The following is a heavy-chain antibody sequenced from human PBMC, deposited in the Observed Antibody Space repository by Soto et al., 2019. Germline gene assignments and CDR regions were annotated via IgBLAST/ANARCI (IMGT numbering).Heavy chain of an antibody. Sequence: ASVKVSCKASGYTFTSYGIIWVRQAPGQGLEWMGWISAYNGNTNYAQKLQGRVTMTTDTSTSTAYMELRSLRSDDTAVYYCARANLLYYDFWSGFDYWGQGTLVTVSS. CDR1: GYTFTSYG. V-gene: IGHV1-18*01. J-gene: IGHJ4*02. D-gene: IGHD3-3*01. CDR3: ARANLLYYDFWSGFDY. CDR2: ISAYNGNT.